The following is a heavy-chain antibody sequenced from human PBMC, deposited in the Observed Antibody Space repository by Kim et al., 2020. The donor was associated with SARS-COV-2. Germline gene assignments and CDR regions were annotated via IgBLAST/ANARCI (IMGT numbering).Heavy chain of an antibody. J-gene: IGHJ3*01. Sequence: YVDCAKGRFTISRDNAKNSLSLQMNSLRVEDTAVYYCVSRIPVATVHAFDVWGQGTMVTVSS. V-gene: IGHV3-7*03. CDR3: VSRIPVATVHAFDV. D-gene: IGHD1-1*01.